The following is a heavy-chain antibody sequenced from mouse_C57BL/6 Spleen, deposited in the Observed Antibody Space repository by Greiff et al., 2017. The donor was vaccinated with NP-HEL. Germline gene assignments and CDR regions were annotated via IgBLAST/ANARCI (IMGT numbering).Heavy chain of an antibody. J-gene: IGHJ3*01. D-gene: IGHD2-3*01. Sequence: EVKLMESGGGLVQPGGSLSLSCAASGFTFTDYYMSWVRQPPGKALEWLGFIRNKANGYTTEYSASVKGRFTISRDNSQSILYLQMNALRAEDSATYYCARRDDGYAYWGQGTLVTVSA. CDR2: IRNKANGYTT. CDR3: ARRDDGYAY. CDR1: GFTFTDYY. V-gene: IGHV7-3*01.